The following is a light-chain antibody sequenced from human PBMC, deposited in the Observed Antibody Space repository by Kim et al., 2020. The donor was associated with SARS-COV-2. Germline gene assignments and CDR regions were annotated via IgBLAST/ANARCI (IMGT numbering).Light chain of an antibody. CDR3: VLYMGSGLWV. CDR2: STN. Sequence: GGTVTLTCGLSSGSVSASYYPGWCQQAPGQPPRTLIYSTNTRASGVPDRFSGSILGNKAALTITGAQADDESDYYCVLYMGSGLWVFGGGTQLTVL. J-gene: IGLJ3*02. CDR1: SGSVSASYY. V-gene: IGLV8-61*01.